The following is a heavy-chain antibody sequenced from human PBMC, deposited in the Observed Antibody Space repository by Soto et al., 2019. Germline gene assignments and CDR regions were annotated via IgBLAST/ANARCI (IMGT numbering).Heavy chain of an antibody. V-gene: IGHV4-38-2*02. J-gene: IGHJ4*02. CDR1: VYSVSSAYY. CDR2: IYHSWST. CDR3: TRDNPRDSSGRPFDY. D-gene: IGHD3-22*01. Sequence: SWEALSVTCFVSVYSVSSAYYWCCIRRPPGEGLEWIGSIYHSWSTNYSPSHKSRVTISVDTSKNQFSLKLSSVTAADTAVYYCTRDNPRDSSGRPFDYCAQGTLVTVSS.